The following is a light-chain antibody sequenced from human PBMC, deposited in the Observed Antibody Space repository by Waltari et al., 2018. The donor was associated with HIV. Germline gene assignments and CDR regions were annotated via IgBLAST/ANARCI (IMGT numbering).Light chain of an antibody. CDR2: WAS. CDR3: QQYYSTPRT. CDR1: QKILFSSTNKNY. Sequence: DIVMTQSPASLAVSLGGRATINCKSSQKILFSSTNKNYLSWFQQRPGQPPRLLIYWASTRESGVPERFTGSGSGTNFTLTISRLQADDVAVYFCQQYYSTPRTFGQGTKVELK. J-gene: IGKJ1*01. V-gene: IGKV4-1*01.